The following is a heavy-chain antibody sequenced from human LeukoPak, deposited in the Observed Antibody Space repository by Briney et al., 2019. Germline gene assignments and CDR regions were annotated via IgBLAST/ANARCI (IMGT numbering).Heavy chain of an antibody. CDR1: GFTFSSYA. V-gene: IGHV3-23*01. CDR3: AGDSYGENFDY. J-gene: IGHJ4*02. Sequence: GGSLRLPCAASGFTFSSYAMSWVRQAPGKGLEWVSAIGGTTYYADSVWGRFTISRDNSKNTLYLQMNSLRAEDTAVYYCAGDSYGENFDYWGQGTLVTVSS. D-gene: IGHD5-18*01. CDR2: IGGTT.